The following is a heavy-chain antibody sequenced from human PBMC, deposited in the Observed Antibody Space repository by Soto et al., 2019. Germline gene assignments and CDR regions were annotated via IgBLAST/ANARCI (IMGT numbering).Heavy chain of an antibody. J-gene: IGHJ4*02. V-gene: IGHV3-48*01. CDR1: GFTFSSYS. CDR3: ASQYSSSSSGDY. D-gene: IGHD6-6*01. Sequence: GGSLRLSCAASGFTFSSYSMNWVRQAPGKGLEWVSYISSSSTIYYADSVKGRFTISRDNAKNSLYLQMNSLRAEDTAVYYCASQYSSSSSGDYWGQGTLVTVSS. CDR2: ISSSSTI.